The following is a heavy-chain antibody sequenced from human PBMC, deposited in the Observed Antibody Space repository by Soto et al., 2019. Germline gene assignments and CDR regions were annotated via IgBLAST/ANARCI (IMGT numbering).Heavy chain of an antibody. CDR1: GFTFSSYA. J-gene: IGHJ5*01. CDR3: AKLGDAVSGYFDF. D-gene: IGHD3-3*01. Sequence: QVQLVQSGGGVVQPGGSLRLSCAASGFTFSSYAIHWVRQAPGKGLEWVADVSFDGSHKTYAVPVRGRFTISRDNSKKTVYLQMNSLRAEDTALYYCAKLGDAVSGYFDFWGQGTRVAVSS. V-gene: IGHV3-30*18. CDR2: VSFDGSHK.